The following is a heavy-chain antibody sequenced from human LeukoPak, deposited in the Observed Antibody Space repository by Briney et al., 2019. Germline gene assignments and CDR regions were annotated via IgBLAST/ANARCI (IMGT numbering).Heavy chain of an antibody. J-gene: IGHJ4*02. CDR1: GVTFNYFE. Sequence: GGSLRLSCAASGVTFNYFEMNWVRQAPGKGLEWVSYISRSGITTYYADSVRGRFTISRDNAKNSLYLQMNSLRADDTAVYYCARDKTTVDYYLDSWGQGTLVTVSS. V-gene: IGHV3-48*03. CDR2: ISRSGITT. D-gene: IGHD4-23*01. CDR3: ARDKTTVDYYLDS.